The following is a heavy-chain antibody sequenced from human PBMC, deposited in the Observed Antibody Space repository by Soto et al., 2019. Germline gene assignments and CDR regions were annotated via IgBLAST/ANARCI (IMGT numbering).Heavy chain of an antibody. CDR1: GYTFSDYY. V-gene: IGHV1-2*02. D-gene: IGHD1-1*01. Sequence: QVQLVQSGAEVRKPGASVKVSCKASGYTFSDYYIHWVRQAPGRGLEWMGWINPNSGGTKYAPKFQGGVTKTRDTSITTAYMELSRLRSGDTAVYYCAIEPATAKPEGVDFWGQGTLVTVSS. J-gene: IGHJ4*02. CDR2: INPNSGGT. CDR3: AIEPATAKPEGVDF.